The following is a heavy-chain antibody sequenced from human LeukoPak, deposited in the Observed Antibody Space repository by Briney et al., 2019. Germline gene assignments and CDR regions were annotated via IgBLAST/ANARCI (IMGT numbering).Heavy chain of an antibody. J-gene: IGHJ3*02. CDR1: GGSISSGSYY. CDR3: ARVIRIKAHDAFDI. CDR2: IYTSGST. V-gene: IGHV4-61*02. Sequence: KASETLSLTCTVSGGSISSGSYYWSWIRQPAGKGLEWIGRIYTSGSTNYNPSLKSRVTISVDTSKNQFSLKLSSVTAADTAVYYCARVIRIKAHDAFDIWGQGTMVTVSS.